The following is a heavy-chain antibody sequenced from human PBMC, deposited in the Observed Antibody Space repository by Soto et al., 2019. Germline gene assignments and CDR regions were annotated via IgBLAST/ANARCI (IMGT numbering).Heavy chain of an antibody. Sequence: SETLSLTCTVSGGSISRGDYYWSWIRQPPGKGLEWIGYIYYSGSTYYNPSLKSRVTISVDTSKNQFSLKLSSVTAADTAVYYCARGGVLLLNWFDPWGQGTLVTVSS. CDR3: ARGGVLLLNWFDP. CDR1: GGSISRGDYY. V-gene: IGHV4-30-4*01. CDR2: IYYSGST. J-gene: IGHJ5*02. D-gene: IGHD3-10*01.